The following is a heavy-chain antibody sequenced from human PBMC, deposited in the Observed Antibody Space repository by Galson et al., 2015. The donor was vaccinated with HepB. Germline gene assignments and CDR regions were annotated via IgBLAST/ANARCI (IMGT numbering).Heavy chain of an antibody. J-gene: IGHJ4*02. CDR2: INHSGST. D-gene: IGHD3-10*01. CDR3: ARGRGAVRGRPSSPVDY. CDR1: GGSFSGYY. Sequence: TLSLTCAVYGGSFSGYYWSWIRQPPGKGLEWIGEINHSGSTNYNPSLKSRVTISVDTSKNQFSLKRSSVTAADTAVYYCARGRGAVRGRPSSPVDYWGQGTLVTVSS. V-gene: IGHV4-34*01.